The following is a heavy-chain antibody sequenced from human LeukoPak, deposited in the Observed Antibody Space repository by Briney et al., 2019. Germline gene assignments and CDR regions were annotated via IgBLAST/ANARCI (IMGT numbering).Heavy chain of an antibody. CDR2: INPSSGSS. CDR3: ARGGGGDSAAPFDY. Sequence: ASVKVSCKASGYTFTSYYMHWVRQAPGQGLEWMGIINPSSGSSRYAQKFQGRVTMTSDTSTSTLYMELSSLRSEDTAVYYCARGGGGDSAAPFDYWGQGTLVTVSS. CDR1: GYTFTSYY. V-gene: IGHV1-46*01. D-gene: IGHD2-21*02. J-gene: IGHJ4*02.